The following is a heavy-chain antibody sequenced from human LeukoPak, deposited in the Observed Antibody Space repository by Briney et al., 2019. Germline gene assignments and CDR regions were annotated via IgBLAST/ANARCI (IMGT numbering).Heavy chain of an antibody. D-gene: IGHD1-26*01. Sequence: SETLSLTCTVSGGSISSSSYYWGWIRQPPGRGLEWIGSIYYSGSTYYNPSLKSRVTISVDTSKNQFSLKLSSVTAADTAVYYCARDPVRGAFDIWGQGTMVTVSS. CDR2: IYYSGST. J-gene: IGHJ3*02. V-gene: IGHV4-39*07. CDR3: ARDPVRGAFDI. CDR1: GGSISSSSYY.